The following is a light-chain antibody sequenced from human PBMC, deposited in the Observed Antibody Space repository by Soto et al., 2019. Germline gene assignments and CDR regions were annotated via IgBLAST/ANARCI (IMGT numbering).Light chain of an antibody. J-gene: IGKJ5*01. CDR1: ERIYSAY. CDR2: GTS. CDR3: QQYNNWPPIT. Sequence: EIVLTQSPATLSLSPGERATLSCRASERIYSAYLGWYQQKPGQAPRLLIYGTSSRATGIPARFSGSGSGTEFTLTISSLQSEDFAVYYCQQYNNWPPITFGQGTRLEIK. V-gene: IGKV3-15*01.